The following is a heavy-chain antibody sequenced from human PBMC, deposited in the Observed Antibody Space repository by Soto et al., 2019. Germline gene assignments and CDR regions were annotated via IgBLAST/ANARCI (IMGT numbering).Heavy chain of an antibody. V-gene: IGHV3-7*03. CDR3: VTGYHSDY. CDR2: IKKDGSEK. CDR1: VISTSSYW. Sequence: PGGSLILSGAASVISTSSYWMGWVRQAPGRGLEWVASIKKDGSEKYYMDSLKGRFTISRDNALNSLYLQMKSLRAEDTAVYFCVTGYHSDYWGQGTLVTVSS. J-gene: IGHJ4*02. D-gene: IGHD5-18*01.